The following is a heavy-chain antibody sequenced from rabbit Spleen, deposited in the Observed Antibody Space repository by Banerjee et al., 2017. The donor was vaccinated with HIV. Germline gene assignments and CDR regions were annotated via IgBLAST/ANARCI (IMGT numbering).Heavy chain of an antibody. V-gene: IGHV1S40*01. CDR3: ARDLDGVIGWNFGW. CDR2: IYTGSGTT. J-gene: IGHJ4*01. D-gene: IGHD1-1*01. CDR1: GFSFSSSYW. Sequence: QSLEESGGDLVKPGASLTLTCTASGFSFSSSYWICWVRQAPGKGLELIGCIYTGSGTTYYASWAKGRFTITKTSSTTVTLEMTSLTGADTATYFCARDLDGVIGWNFGWWGPGTLVTVS.